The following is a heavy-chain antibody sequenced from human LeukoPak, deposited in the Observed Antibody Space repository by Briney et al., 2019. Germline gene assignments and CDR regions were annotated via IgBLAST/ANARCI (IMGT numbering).Heavy chain of an antibody. CDR2: INPSGGST. J-gene: IGHJ4*02. CDR3: ARSGLVVFGVVIPTSFDY. D-gene: IGHD3-3*01. Sequence: ASVKVSCQASGYTFTSYYMHWVRQAPGQGLEWMGIINPSGGSTSYAQKFQGRVTMTRDTSTSTVYMELSSLRSEDTAVYYCARSGLVVFGVVIPTSFDYWGQGTLVTVSS. V-gene: IGHV1-46*01. CDR1: GYTFTSYY.